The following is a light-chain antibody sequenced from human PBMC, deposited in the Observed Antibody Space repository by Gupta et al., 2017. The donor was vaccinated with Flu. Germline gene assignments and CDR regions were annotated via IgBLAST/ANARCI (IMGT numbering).Light chain of an antibody. CDR2: GAS. V-gene: IGKV3-20*01. J-gene: IGKJ3*01. Sequence: EIVLTQSPGPLSLSPGERATLSCRASQSVSSSYLAWYQQKPGQAPRLLIYGASSRATGIPDRFRGSGSGTDFTLTISRLEPEDFAVYYCQQYGSSPRFTFGPGTKVDIK. CDR1: QSVSSSY. CDR3: QQYGSSPRFT.